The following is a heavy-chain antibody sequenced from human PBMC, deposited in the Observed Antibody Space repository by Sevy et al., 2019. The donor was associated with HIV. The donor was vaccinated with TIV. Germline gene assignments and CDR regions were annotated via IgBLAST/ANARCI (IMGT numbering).Heavy chain of an antibody. Sequence: GGSLRLSCAASGFTFSDHYVDWVRQAPGKGLEWVGRIRNRPNSNTTEYAASVKGRFTISRDDSRNSVYLEMNSLKTRDSAVYYCVRGPNCGVGGCQQISPYCLDVWGKGATVTVSS. D-gene: IGHD2-15*01. V-gene: IGHV3-72*01. J-gene: IGHJ6*03. CDR1: GFTFSDHY. CDR3: VRGPNCGVGGCQQISPYCLDV. CDR2: IRNRPNSNTT.